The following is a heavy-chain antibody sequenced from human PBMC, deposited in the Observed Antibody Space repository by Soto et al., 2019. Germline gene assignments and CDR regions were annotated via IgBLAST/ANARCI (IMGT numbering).Heavy chain of an antibody. Sequence: EVQLVESGGGLVQPGGSLRLSCAASGFTFSSYWMSWVRQAPGKGLEWVANIKQDGSEKYYVDSVKGRFTISRDNAKNSLYLQMNSLRAEDTAVYYCAREGGTIYLPGVVYYYSMDVWGQGTTVTVSS. CDR3: AREGGTIYLPGVVYYYSMDV. D-gene: IGHD3-3*01. CDR1: GFTFSSYW. CDR2: IKQDGSEK. J-gene: IGHJ6*02. V-gene: IGHV3-7*01.